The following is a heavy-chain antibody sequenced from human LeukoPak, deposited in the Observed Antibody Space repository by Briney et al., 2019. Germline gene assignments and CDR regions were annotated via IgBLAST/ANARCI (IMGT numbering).Heavy chain of an antibody. J-gene: IGHJ5*02. CDR1: GYTFTSYG. CDR3: ASDIHGDYVGWFAP. D-gene: IGHD4-17*01. Sequence: GASVKVSFKSSGYTFTSYGISWVRHAPAQGLEWMGWTCSYNGNTNDAQKIQGRVTMTTDTSTSTAYLERRSLRSDDTAVYYCASDIHGDYVGWFAPWGQGTMVTVSS. V-gene: IGHV1-18*01. CDR2: TCSYNGNT.